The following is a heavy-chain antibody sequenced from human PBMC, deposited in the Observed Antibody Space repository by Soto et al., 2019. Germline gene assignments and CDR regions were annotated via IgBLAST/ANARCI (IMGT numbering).Heavy chain of an antibody. V-gene: IGHV4-59*08. D-gene: IGHD5-12*01. CDR2: IYYAVIT. CDR1: GGSMMSYY. Sequence: SETLSRTCTVSGGSMMSYYWSWIRQPPGRGLDCIGFIYYAVITXXXPSLNSLXXICVDTSHNQXSLTVTSVTAADTSVYYCARRIVATETFDYWGQGTLVTVSS. J-gene: IGHJ4*02. CDR3: ARRIVATETFDY.